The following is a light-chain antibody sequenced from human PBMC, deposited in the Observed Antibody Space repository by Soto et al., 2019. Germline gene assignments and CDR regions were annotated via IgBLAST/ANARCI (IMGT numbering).Light chain of an antibody. CDR3: SSYTRISTQV. CDR1: SRDVGGYKY. Sequence: QSVLTQPASVSGSPGQSITISCTGTSRDVGGYKYVSWYQQHPGKAPKLMVYEVSNRPSGVSYRFSGSKSGNTASLTISGLQAEDEADYYCSSYTRISTQVFGGGTKLTVL. V-gene: IGLV2-14*01. CDR2: EVS. J-gene: IGLJ2*01.